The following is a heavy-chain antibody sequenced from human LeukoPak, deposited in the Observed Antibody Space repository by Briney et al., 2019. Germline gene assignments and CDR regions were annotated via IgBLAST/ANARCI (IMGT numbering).Heavy chain of an antibody. J-gene: IGHJ4*02. CDR3: ARDMSGYYTFDF. V-gene: IGHV3-30*04. D-gene: IGHD3-22*01. Sequence: GRSLRLSCAASGFTFSNYGFHWVRRAPGQGLEWVAAISYDGSRKWFSDSVKGRFTISRDNSKNMVYLQMNSLRPEDTAVYYCARDMSGYYTFDFWDQGTLVTVSS. CDR2: ISYDGSRK. CDR1: GFTFSNYG.